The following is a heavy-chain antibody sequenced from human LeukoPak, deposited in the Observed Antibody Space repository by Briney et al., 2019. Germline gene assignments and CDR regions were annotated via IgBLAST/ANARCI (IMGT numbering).Heavy chain of an antibody. V-gene: IGHV1-8*01. CDR1: GYTFTSYD. CDR3: ATRGILIVGATTPFDY. J-gene: IGHJ4*02. Sequence: ASVKVSCKASGYTFTSYDISWVRQATGQGLEWMGWMNPNSGNTGYAQKFQGRVTMTRNTSISTAYMELSSLRSEDAAVYYCATRGILIVGATTPFDYWGQGTLVTVSS. D-gene: IGHD1-26*01. CDR2: MNPNSGNT.